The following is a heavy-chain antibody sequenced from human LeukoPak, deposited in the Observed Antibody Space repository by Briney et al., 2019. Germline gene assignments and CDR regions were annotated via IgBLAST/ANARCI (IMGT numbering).Heavy chain of an antibody. CDR3: ARAVYHIAAAEDY. J-gene: IGHJ4*02. V-gene: IGHV1-8*01. CDR1: GYIFTSYD. Sequence: ASVKVSCKASGYIFTSYDINWVRQATGQGLEWMGWMNPNSGNTGYAQKFQGRVTMTRNTSISTAYMELSSLRSEDTAVYYCARAVYHIAAAEDYWGQGTLVTVSS. D-gene: IGHD6-13*01. CDR2: MNPNSGNT.